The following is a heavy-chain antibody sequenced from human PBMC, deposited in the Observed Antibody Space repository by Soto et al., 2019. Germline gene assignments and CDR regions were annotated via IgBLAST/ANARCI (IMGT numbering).Heavy chain of an antibody. CDR1: GVSFSGYY. J-gene: IGHJ6*03. CDR2: INHSGST. Sequence: SSETLSLTCAVYGVSFSGYYWSWIRQPPGKGLEWIGEINHSGSTNYNPSLKSRVTISVDTSKNQFSLKLSSVTAADTAVYYCAREGLRAYSNRNYYYMDVWGKGTTVTVS. D-gene: IGHD4-4*01. V-gene: IGHV4-34*01. CDR3: AREGLRAYSNRNYYYMDV.